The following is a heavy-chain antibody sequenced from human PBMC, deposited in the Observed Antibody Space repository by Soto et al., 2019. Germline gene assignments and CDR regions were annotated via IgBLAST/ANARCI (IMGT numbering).Heavy chain of an antibody. J-gene: IGHJ4*02. CDR3: ARTHQQLLRFDY. CDR2: IYYSGST. D-gene: IGHD2-15*01. V-gene: IGHV4-30-4*01. Sequence: QVQLQETGPGLVKPSQTLSLTCTVSGGSISSGDYYWSWIRQPPGKGLEWIGYIYYSGSTDYNPSLKSRITMSIATSKNQFSLRLSSVTAADTAVYYCARTHQQLLRFDYWGQGTLVTVSS. CDR1: GGSISSGDYY.